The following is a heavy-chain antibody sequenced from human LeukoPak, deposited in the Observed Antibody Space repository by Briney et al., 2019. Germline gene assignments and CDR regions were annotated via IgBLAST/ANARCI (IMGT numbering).Heavy chain of an antibody. D-gene: IGHD4-17*01. CDR3: ARQMNTVTADY. J-gene: IGHJ4*02. CDR2: IFYSGST. Sequence: SETLSLTCSVSGGSISSSSYFWGWIRQPPGKGLEWIGSIFYSGSTYYNPSLNSRVTISIDTSKNQFSLRLSSVTAADTAVYYCARQMNTVTADYWGQGTLVTVSS. V-gene: IGHV4-39*01. CDR1: GGSISSSSYF.